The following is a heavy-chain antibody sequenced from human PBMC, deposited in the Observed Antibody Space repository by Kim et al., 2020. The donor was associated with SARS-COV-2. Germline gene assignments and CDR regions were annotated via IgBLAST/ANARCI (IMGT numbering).Heavy chain of an antibody. V-gene: IGHV4-31*02. CDR3: ARSDRRRDYFDS. Sequence: CYNPSLKGRVTISIYTDKNHVSLERSSVTAADPAVYYCARSDRRRDYFDSWGQGTLVTVSS. J-gene: IGHJ4*02.